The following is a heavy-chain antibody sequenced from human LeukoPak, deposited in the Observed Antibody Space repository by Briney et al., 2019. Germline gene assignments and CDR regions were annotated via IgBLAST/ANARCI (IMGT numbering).Heavy chain of an antibody. D-gene: IGHD3-10*01. V-gene: IGHV4-39*07. CDR3: ARDYVHYGSGSYYAFDY. CDR1: GGSISSNTYY. CDR2: IYYSGST. Sequence: SETLSLTCTVSGGSISSNTYYWGWIRQPPGKGLEWIGSIYYSGSTYYNPSLKSRVTISVDTSKNQFSLKLSSVTAADTAVYYCARDYVHYGSGSYYAFDYWGQGTLVTVSS. J-gene: IGHJ4*02.